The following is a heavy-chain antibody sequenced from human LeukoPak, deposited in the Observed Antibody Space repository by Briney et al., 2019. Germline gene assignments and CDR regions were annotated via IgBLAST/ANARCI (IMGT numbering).Heavy chain of an antibody. J-gene: IGHJ4*02. Sequence: VGSLTLSCAASGFTFSNAWMSWVRQAPGKGLEWVGRIKSKTDGGTTDYAAPVKGRFTISRDDSTNTLYLQMNSLKTEDTAVYYCTTDVPYMGAAEFDYWVQGTLVTVTS. CDR3: TTDVPYMGAAEFDY. CDR2: IKSKTDGGTT. D-gene: IGHD1-26*01. V-gene: IGHV3-15*01. CDR1: GFTFSNAW.